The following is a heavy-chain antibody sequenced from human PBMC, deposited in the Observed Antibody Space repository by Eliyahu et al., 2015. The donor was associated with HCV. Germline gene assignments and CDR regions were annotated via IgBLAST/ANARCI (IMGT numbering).Heavy chain of an antibody. V-gene: IGHV4-39*01. CDR2: IYYSGST. D-gene: IGHD7-27*01. Sequence: QLQLQESGPGLVKPSETLSLTCTVSGGSISSSSYYWGWIRQPPGKGLEWIGSIYYSGSTYYNPSLKSRVTISVDTSKNQFSLKLSSVTAADTAVYYCARQVGNWDRWNWFDPWGQGTLVTVSS. CDR1: GGSISSSSYY. CDR3: ARQVGNWDRWNWFDP. J-gene: IGHJ5*02.